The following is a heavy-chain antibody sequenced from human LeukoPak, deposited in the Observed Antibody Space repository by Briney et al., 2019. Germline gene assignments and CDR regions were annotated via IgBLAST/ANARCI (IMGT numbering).Heavy chain of an antibody. CDR3: ARVLDRRIITMVRGVPYAFDI. V-gene: IGHV3-74*01. CDR2: INPDGSTT. CDR1: GFTFSSYW. Sequence: GGSLRLSCAASGFTFSSYWIHWVRQAPGKGLVWVSRINPDGSTTSYADSVKDRFTISRDNAKNTLYLQMNSLRAEDTAVYYCARVLDRRIITMVRGVPYAFDIWGQGTMVTVSS. J-gene: IGHJ3*02. D-gene: IGHD3-10*01.